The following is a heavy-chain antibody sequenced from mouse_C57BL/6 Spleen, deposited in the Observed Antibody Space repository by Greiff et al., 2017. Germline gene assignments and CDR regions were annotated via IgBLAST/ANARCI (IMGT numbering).Heavy chain of an antibody. V-gene: IGHV1-55*01. CDR2: IYPGSGST. Sequence: QVQLKQPGAELVKPGASVKMSCKASGYTFTSYWITWVMQRPGQGLEWIGDIYPGSGSTNYNEKFKSKATLTVDTSSSTAYLQHRSLTAEDSAVYCCASGGPYAMDYWGQGTSVTVSS. J-gene: IGHJ4*01. D-gene: IGHD3-3*01. CDR3: ASGGPYAMDY. CDR1: GYTFTSYW.